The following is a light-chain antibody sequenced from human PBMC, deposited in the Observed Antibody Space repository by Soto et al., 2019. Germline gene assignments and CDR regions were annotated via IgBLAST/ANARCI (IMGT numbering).Light chain of an antibody. CDR2: GAS. CDR3: QHCGSPPRT. J-gene: IGKJ1*01. CDR1: QSVSGSY. Sequence: EIVLTQSPGTLSLSPGERATLSCRASQSVSGSYLAWYQQKPGQPPRLLIFGASSRATGIPDRFSGSGSGTDFTLTISRLEPEDFAVYYCQHCGSPPRTFGQGTKVEIK. V-gene: IGKV3-20*01.